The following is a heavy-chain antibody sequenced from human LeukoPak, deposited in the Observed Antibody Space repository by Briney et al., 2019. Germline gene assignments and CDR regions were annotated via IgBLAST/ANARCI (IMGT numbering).Heavy chain of an antibody. J-gene: IGHJ5*02. CDR1: GGSFSGYY. Sequence: KSSETLSLTCAVYGGSFSGYYWSWIRQPPGKGLEWIGEINHSGSTNYNPSLKSRVTISVDTSKNQFSLKLSSVTAADTAVYYCARDRQYYDILTGYSRDNWFDPWGQGTLVTVSS. CDR3: ARDRQYYDILTGYSRDNWFDP. D-gene: IGHD3-9*01. CDR2: INHSGST. V-gene: IGHV4-34*01.